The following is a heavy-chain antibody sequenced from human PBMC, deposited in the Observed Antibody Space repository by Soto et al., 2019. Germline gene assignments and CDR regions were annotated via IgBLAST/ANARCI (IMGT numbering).Heavy chain of an antibody. CDR2: IYYSGST. J-gene: IGHJ4*02. CDR1: GGSVSSCSYY. CDR3: ARVGPEVRGARPY. Sequence: PSETLSLTCTVSGGSVSSCSYYWSWIRQPPGKGLEWIGYIYYSGSTNYNPSLKSRVTISVDTSKNQFSLKLSSVTAADTAVYYCARVGPEVRGARPYWGQGTLVTVSS. V-gene: IGHV4-61*01. D-gene: IGHD3-10*01.